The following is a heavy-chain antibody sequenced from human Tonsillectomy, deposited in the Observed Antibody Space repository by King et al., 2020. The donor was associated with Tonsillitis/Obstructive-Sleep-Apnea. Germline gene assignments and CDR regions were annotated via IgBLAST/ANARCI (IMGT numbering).Heavy chain of an antibody. CDR2: IYHVGST. J-gene: IGHJ4*02. Sequence: MQLQESGPGLVKPSGTLSLTCAVSGGSISSSNWWGWVRQPPGKGLEWIGEIYHVGSTNYTPSFKSRVTMSVEKSKNQFSLRVHSVTAADTAVYYCAREGFGDYEPHFDYWGQGALVTVAS. V-gene: IGHV4-4*02. CDR1: GGSISSSNW. CDR3: AREGFGDYEPHFDY. D-gene: IGHD4-17*01.